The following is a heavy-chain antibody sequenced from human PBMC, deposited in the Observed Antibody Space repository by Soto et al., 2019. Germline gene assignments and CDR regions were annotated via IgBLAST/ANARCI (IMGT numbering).Heavy chain of an antibody. J-gene: IGHJ6*02. CDR2: IYPGDSDT. CDR1: GYSFTTYW. V-gene: IGHV5-51*01. CDR3: ARTAAAGKYYYGVDV. Sequence: GESLKVSCKGSGYSFTTYWIGWVRQMPGKGLEWMGIIYPGDSDTRYSPSFQGQVTISADKSISTAYLQWSSLKASDTAMYYCARTAAAGKYYYGVDVWGQGTTVTVSS. D-gene: IGHD6-13*01.